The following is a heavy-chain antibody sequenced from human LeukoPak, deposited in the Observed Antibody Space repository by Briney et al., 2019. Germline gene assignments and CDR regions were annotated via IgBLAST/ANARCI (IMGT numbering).Heavy chain of an antibody. CDR3: SRHILLWFREPTYDAFDI. J-gene: IGHJ3*02. Sequence: GGSLRLSCAASGFTFSGSAMHWVRQASGKGLEWVGRIRSKTNNYATAYAASVKGRFTISRDDSKNTAYLQMNSLKTEDTAVYYCSRHILLWFREPTYDAFDIWGQGTMVTVSS. CDR2: IRSKTNNYAT. D-gene: IGHD3-10*01. CDR1: GFTFSGSA. V-gene: IGHV3-73*01.